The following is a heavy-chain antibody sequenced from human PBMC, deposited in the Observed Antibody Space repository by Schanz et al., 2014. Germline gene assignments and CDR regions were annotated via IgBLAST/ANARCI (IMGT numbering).Heavy chain of an antibody. V-gene: IGHV3-7*01. CDR1: GFTFSSYG. CDR3: ARNRGG. CDR2: IKEDGSVK. D-gene: IGHD1-26*01. Sequence: AQLVESGGGVVQPGRSLRLSCAASGFTFSSYGMHWVRQAPGKGLEWVANIKEDGSVKDYVDSVKGRFTISRDNAKNSLYLQRTSLRAEDTAVYYCARNRGGRGQGTLVTVSS. J-gene: IGHJ4*02.